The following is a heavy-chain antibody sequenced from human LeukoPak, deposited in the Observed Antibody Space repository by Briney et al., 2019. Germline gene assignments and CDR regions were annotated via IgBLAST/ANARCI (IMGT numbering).Heavy chain of an antibody. D-gene: IGHD4-17*01. V-gene: IGHV1-69*13. J-gene: IGHJ4*02. CDR2: IIPIFGTA. Sequence: SVKVSCKASGGTFSSYAISWVRQAPGQGLEWMGGIIPIFGTANYAQKFQGRVTITADESTSTAYMELSSLRSEDTAVYYCARVDYGDFTIDYWGQGTLVTVSS. CDR3: ARVDYGDFTIDY. CDR1: GGTFSSYA.